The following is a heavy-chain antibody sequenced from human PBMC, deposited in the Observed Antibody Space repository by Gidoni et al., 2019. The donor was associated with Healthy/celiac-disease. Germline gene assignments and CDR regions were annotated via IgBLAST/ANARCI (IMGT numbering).Heavy chain of an antibody. Sequence: QVQLVQSGAEVKKPGASVKVSCKASGYTFTSYDINWVRQATGQGLEWMGWMNPNSGNTGYAQKFQGRVTMTRNTSISTAYMELSSLRSEDTAVYYCARGSPVVFGVVIEGYGMDVWGQGTTVTVSS. CDR3: ARGSPVVFGVVIEGYGMDV. CDR2: MNPNSGNT. J-gene: IGHJ6*02. CDR1: GYTFTSYD. D-gene: IGHD3-3*01. V-gene: IGHV1-8*01.